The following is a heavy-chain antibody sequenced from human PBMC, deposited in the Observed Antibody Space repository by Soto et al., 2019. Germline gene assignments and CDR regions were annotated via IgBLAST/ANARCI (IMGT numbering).Heavy chain of an antibody. D-gene: IGHD2-15*01. CDR1: GGSISSSSYY. V-gene: IGHV4-39*01. CDR2: IYYSGST. Sequence: QLQLQESGPGLVKPSETLSLTCTVSGGSISSSSYYWGWLRQPPGKGLEWIGNIYYSGSTYYNPSLKSRVTISVDTSKNQFSLKLSSVTAADTAVYYCARRQSSPWFDPWGQGTLGTVSS. J-gene: IGHJ5*02. CDR3: ARRQSSPWFDP.